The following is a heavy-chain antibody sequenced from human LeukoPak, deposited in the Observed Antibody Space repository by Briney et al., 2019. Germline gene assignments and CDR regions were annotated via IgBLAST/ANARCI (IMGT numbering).Heavy chain of an antibody. CDR2: SCGDDGDT. V-gene: IGHV3-23*01. J-gene: IGHJ4*02. CDR1: GFTFSSHA. CDR3: AKGSSGWFDY. Sequence: GGSLRLSCVASGFTFSSHAMSWVRQAPGKGLEWVSGSCGDDGDTDYADSVKGRFTISRDNSKNTLYLLMNSLRAEDTALYYCAKGSSGWFDYWGQGTLVTVSS. D-gene: IGHD6-19*01.